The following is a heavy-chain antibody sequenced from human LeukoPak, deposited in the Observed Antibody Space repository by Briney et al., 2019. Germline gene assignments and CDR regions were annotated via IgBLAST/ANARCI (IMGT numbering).Heavy chain of an antibody. CDR2: INGINAV. V-gene: IGHV3-48*01. J-gene: IGHJ4*02. Sequence: GGSLRLSCVASGFMFDTYIMTRVRQAPGKGLEWISYINGINAVYYTDSVQGRFNISRDNAKNSLYLQMNSLRVEDTAMYYCARVSARGYDYWGRGTLVTVSS. CDR1: GFMFDTYI. CDR3: ARVSARGYDY. D-gene: IGHD5-18*01.